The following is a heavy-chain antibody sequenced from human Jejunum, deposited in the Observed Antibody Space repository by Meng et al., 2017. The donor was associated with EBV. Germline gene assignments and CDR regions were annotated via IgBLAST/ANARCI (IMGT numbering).Heavy chain of an antibody. D-gene: IGHD2-15*01. CDR3: ARVRCSGGSCFYFDY. V-gene: IGHV4-4*02. J-gene: IGHJ4*02. Sequence: QVQLQASGPGLVNPSXXXXXTXXVSGGSITSSDWWTWVRQPPGEGLEWIGEIYHDGSSNYSPSLKSRVTILLDKSENHFSLKLNSVTAADTAVYYCARVRCSGGSCFYFDYWGQGALVTVSS. CDR1: GGSITSSDW. CDR2: IYHDGSS.